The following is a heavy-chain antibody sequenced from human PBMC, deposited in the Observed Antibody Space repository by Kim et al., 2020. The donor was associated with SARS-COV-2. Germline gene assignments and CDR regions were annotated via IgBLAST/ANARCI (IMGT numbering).Heavy chain of an antibody. CDR2: T. CDR3: ARRLVGAHFDY. V-gene: IGHV4-59*08. Sequence: TNYHPSLKSRVTISVDTSKNQFSLKLSSVTAADTAVYYCARRLVGAHFDYWGQGTLVTVSS. D-gene: IGHD1-26*01. J-gene: IGHJ4*02.